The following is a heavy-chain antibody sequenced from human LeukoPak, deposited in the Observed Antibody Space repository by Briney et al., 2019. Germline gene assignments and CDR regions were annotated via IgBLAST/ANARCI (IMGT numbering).Heavy chain of an antibody. J-gene: IGHJ4*02. CDR3: TTDAAYGCFDY. Sequence: GGSLRLSCAASGFTFSNAWMSWVRQAPGKGLEWVGRIKSKTDGGTTDYAAPVKGRFTISRDDSKNALYLQMNSLKTEDTAVYYCTTDAAYGCFDYWGQGTLVTVSS. V-gene: IGHV3-15*01. D-gene: IGHD4-17*01. CDR1: GFTFSNAW. CDR2: IKSKTDGGTT.